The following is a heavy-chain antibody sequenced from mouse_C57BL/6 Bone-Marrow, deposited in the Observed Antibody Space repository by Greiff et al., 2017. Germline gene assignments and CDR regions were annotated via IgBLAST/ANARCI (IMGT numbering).Heavy chain of an antibody. CDR1: GFNIKDDY. CDR2: IDPENGDT. Sequence: VQLQQSGAELVRPGASVKLSCTASGFNIKDDYMHWVKQRPEQGLEWLGWIDPENGDTEYASKFQGKAPITADPSSTTPYLQLSSLTSEDSAVYYCARGGGGYPWYFDVWGTGTTVTVSS. J-gene: IGHJ1*03. V-gene: IGHV14-4*01. CDR3: ARGGGGYPWYFDV. D-gene: IGHD2-2*01.